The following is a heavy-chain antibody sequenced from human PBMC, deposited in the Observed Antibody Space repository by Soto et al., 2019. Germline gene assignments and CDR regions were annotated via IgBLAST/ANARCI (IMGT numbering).Heavy chain of an antibody. J-gene: IGHJ6*02. Sequence: QVQLVESGGGVVQPGRSLRLSCAASGFTFSSYGMHWVRQAPGKGLEWVAVISYDGSNKYYADSAKGRFTISRDNSKNTLYLQMNILRAEDTAVYYCAKDVAVAGRYYYYGMDVWGQGTTVTVSS. V-gene: IGHV3-30*18. CDR3: AKDVAVAGRYYYYGMDV. CDR1: GFTFSSYG. D-gene: IGHD6-19*01. CDR2: ISYDGSNK.